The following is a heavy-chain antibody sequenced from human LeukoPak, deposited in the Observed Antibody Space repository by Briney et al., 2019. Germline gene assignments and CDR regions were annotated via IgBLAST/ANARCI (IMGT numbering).Heavy chain of an antibody. CDR1: GYTFTSYD. V-gene: IGHV1-8*03. CDR2: MNPNSGNT. D-gene: IGHD1-20*01. J-gene: IGHJ3*02. CDR3: AKDGPITGDAFDI. Sequence: ASVKVSCKASGYTFTSYDINWVRQATGQGLEWMGWMNPNSGNTGYAQKFQGRVTITRNTSISTAYMELSSLRSEDTAVYYCAKDGPITGDAFDIWGQGTMVTVSS.